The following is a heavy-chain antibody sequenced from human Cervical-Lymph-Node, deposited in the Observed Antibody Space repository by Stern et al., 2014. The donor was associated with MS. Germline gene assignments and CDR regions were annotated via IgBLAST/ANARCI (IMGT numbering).Heavy chain of an antibody. CDR1: GGTLSTYA. Sequence: QVNLVESGAAVKNPGSSVKVSCKASGGTLSTYAISWVRQAPGPGLEWMGGIIPIFGTANYAQKFQGRVTITADESTSTAYMELSSLRSEDTAVYYCARLIAARRDYWGQGTLVTVSS. J-gene: IGHJ4*02. V-gene: IGHV1-69*01. D-gene: IGHD6-6*01. CDR2: IIPIFGTA. CDR3: ARLIAARRDY.